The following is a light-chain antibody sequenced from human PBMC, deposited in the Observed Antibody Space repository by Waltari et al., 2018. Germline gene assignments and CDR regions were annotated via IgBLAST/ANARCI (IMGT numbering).Light chain of an antibody. CDR3: QAWDRDGAV. CDR1: KLGGRP. J-gene: IGLJ2*01. Sequence: SYEVIQPPSVSVSPGQTATITCSGDKLGGRPTSWYQQRPGQSPVLLIYQSSRRSSGVPERFSGSNAGNTATLTIRGTQTVDEADYYCQAWDRDGAVFGDGTKLTVL. CDR2: QSS. V-gene: IGLV3-1*01.